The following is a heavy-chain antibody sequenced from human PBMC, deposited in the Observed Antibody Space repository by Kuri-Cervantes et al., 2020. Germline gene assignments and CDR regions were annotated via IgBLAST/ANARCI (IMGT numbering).Heavy chain of an antibody. CDR2: IKSKTDGGTT. Sequence: GESLKISCAASGFTFSSYSMNWVRQAPGKGLEWVGRIKSKTDGGTTDYAAPVKGRFTISRDDSKNTLYLQMNSLKTEDTAVYYCTTGTLGYCSGVSCYWVDYWGQGTLVTVSS. D-gene: IGHD2-15*01. CDR1: GFTFSSYS. V-gene: IGHV3-15*01. J-gene: IGHJ4*02. CDR3: TTGTLGYCSGVSCYWVDY.